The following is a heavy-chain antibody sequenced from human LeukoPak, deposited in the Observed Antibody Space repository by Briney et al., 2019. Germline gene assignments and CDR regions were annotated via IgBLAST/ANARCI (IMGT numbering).Heavy chain of an antibody. D-gene: IGHD4-17*01. CDR2: IYYSGST. CDR1: GGSISSSSYY. CDR3: ARDGGYGDLEEWYFDL. V-gene: IGHV4-39*07. Sequence: SETLSLTCTVSGGSISSSSYYWGWIRQPPGKGLEWIGSIYYSGSTYYNPSLKSRVTISVDTSKNQFSLKLSSVTAADTAVYYCARDGGYGDLEEWYFDLWGRGTLVTVSS. J-gene: IGHJ2*01.